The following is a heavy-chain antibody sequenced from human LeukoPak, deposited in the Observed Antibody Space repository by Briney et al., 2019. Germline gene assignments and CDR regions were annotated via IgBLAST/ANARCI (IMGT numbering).Heavy chain of an antibody. CDR1: VYTFTGYY. D-gene: IGHD6-19*01. Sequence: ASVKVSCKASVYTFTGYYMHWVRQAPGQGLEWMGWINPNSGGTNYAQKFQGRVTMTRDTSISTAYMELSRLRSDDTAVYYCARDGFVQWLVDAFDIWGQGTMVTVSS. CDR2: INPNSGGT. V-gene: IGHV1-2*02. CDR3: ARDGFVQWLVDAFDI. J-gene: IGHJ3*02.